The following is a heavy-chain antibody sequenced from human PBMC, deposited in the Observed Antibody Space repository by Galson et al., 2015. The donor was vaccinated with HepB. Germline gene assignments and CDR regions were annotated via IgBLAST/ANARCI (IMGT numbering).Heavy chain of an antibody. Sequence: SLRLSCAASGFNFHDSAMTWVRQAPGRGLEWISGFSGSGGTTFYADSVKGRFTVSRDNSKSTLYLEMNSLRAEETATYYCAKELGSSHYSFYFYGMEVWGQGTTVTVSS. CDR1: GFNFHDSA. J-gene: IGHJ6*02. D-gene: IGHD4-11*01. V-gene: IGHV3-23*01. CDR3: AKELGSSHYSFYFYGMEV. CDR2: FSGSGGTT.